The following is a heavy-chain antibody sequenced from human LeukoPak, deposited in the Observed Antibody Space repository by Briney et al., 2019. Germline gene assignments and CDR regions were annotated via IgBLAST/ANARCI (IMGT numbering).Heavy chain of an antibody. CDR2: ISSSSSYI. Sequence: GGSLRLSCAASGFTFSSYSMNWVRQAPGKGLEWVSSISSSSSYIYYADSVKGRFTISRDNAKNSLYLQMNSLRAEDTAVYYCARVLYVDSSSSAGAFDIWGQGTMVTVS. J-gene: IGHJ3*02. D-gene: IGHD6-6*01. V-gene: IGHV3-21*01. CDR3: ARVLYVDSSSSAGAFDI. CDR1: GFTFSSYS.